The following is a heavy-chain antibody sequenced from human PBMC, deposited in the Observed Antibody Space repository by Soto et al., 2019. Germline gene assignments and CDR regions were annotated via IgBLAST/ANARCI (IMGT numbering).Heavy chain of an antibody. Sequence: EVQLVESGGGLVQPGGSLRLSCAASGFDFSNSWIHWVRQGPGKGLVWVSHINSDSSGTTYADSVKGRFTISRDNAKNTVYLQMNSLRAEDTAVYYCAKDTAYAMDVWGQGTTVTVSS. J-gene: IGHJ6*02. CDR1: GFDFSNSW. D-gene: IGHD2-15*01. V-gene: IGHV3-74*01. CDR2: INSDSSGT. CDR3: AKDTAYAMDV.